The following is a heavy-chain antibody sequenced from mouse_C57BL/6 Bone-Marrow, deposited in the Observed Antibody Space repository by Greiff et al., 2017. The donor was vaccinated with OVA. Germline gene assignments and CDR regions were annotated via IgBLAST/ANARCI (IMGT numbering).Heavy chain of an antibody. J-gene: IGHJ2*01. CDR1: GFNIKDDY. Sequence: EVQLQQSGAELVRPGASVKLSCTASGFNIKDDYMHWVKQRPEQGLEWIGWIDPENGDTEYASKFQGKATITADTSSNTAYLQLSSLTSEDTAVYYCTTITPVFHFDYWGQGTTLTVSS. V-gene: IGHV14-4*01. CDR2: IDPENGDT. CDR3: TTITPVFHFDY. D-gene: IGHD1-1*01.